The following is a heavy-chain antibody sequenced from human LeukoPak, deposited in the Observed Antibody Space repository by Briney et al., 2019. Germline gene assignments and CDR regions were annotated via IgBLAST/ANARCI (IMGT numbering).Heavy chain of an antibody. Sequence: GGSLRLSCAASGFTFSSYAMSWVRQAPGKGLEWVSAISGSGGSTYYADSVKGRFTISRDNSKNTLYLQMNSLRAEDTAVYYCAKDRFNARGPSTSDYWGQGTLVTVSS. J-gene: IGHJ4*02. CDR3: AKDRFNARGPSTSDY. CDR1: GFTFSSYA. V-gene: IGHV3-23*01. CDR2: ISGSGGST.